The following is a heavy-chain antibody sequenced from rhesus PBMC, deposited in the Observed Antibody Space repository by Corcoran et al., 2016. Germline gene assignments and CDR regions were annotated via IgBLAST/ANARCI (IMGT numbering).Heavy chain of an antibody. CDR3: THYYYSGSYYANRFDV. D-gene: IGHD3-16*01. CDR1: GSTFSDHS. CDR2: IRNKAKGGTA. Sequence: EVQLVESGGGLVQPGGALRGSCAAAGSTFSDHSMYCSRQAPGKGPEWVGFIRNKAKGGTAEYAASVKGRFTISRDDSKNVTYLQMNSLNTEDTAVYYCTHYYYSGSYYANRFDVWGPGVLVTVSS. J-gene: IGHJ5-1*01. V-gene: IGHV3-116*01.